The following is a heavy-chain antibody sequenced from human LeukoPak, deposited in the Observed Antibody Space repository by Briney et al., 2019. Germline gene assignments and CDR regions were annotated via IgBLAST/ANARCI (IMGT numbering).Heavy chain of an antibody. CDR1: GFTFSGFW. D-gene: IGHD2-8*01. CDR3: ARDNVRYGMDV. J-gene: IGHJ6*02. CDR2: INSDGSEG. V-gene: IGHV3-7*03. Sequence: GGSLRLSCAVSGFTFSGFWMSWSRQAPGKGLEWVASINSDGSEGYYADVVKGRFTISRDNAKNSLYLQINSLRAEDTAVYYCARDNVRYGMDVWGQGTTVTVSS.